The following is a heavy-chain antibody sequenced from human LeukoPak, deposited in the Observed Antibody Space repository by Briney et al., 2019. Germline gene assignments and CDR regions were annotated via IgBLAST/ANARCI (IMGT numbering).Heavy chain of an antibody. D-gene: IGHD2-15*01. CDR3: ARSLGGYCSGGSCYEVDAFDI. CDR1: GGSISSGSYY. V-gene: IGHV4-61*02. J-gene: IGHJ3*02. CDR2: IYTSGSI. Sequence: SETLSLTCTVSGGSISSGSYYWSWLRQPAGKGLEWIGRIYTSGSINYNPSLKSRVTISVDTSKNQFSLKLSSVTAADTAVYYCARSLGGYCSGGSCYEVDAFDIWGQGTMVTVSS.